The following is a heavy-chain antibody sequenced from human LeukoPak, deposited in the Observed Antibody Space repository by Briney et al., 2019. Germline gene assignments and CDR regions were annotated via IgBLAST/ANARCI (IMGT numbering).Heavy chain of an antibody. V-gene: IGHV3-48*02. CDR1: GFPFSSHV. CDR3: AGGSYSVFDY. Sequence: GGSLRLSCAASGFPFSSHVLSWVRQAPGKGLEWIAYINHNGEAIYYPDFVKGRFIISRDNAKNSLFLQMNDLRDEDTAVYYCAGGSYSVFDYWGQGTLVTVSS. D-gene: IGHD1-26*01. J-gene: IGHJ4*02. CDR2: INHNGEAI.